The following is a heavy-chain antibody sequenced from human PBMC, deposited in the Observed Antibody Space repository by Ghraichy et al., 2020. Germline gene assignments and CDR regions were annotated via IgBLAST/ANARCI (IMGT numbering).Heavy chain of an antibody. Sequence: GGSLRLSCAASGFTFSSYAMSWVRQAPGKGLEWVSAISGSGGSTYYADSVKGRFTISRDNSKNTLYLQMNSLRAEDTAVYYCAKDVRSSGWYSDFDYWGQGTLVTVSS. J-gene: IGHJ4*02. CDR2: ISGSGGST. D-gene: IGHD6-19*01. CDR3: AKDVRSSGWYSDFDY. V-gene: IGHV3-23*01. CDR1: GFTFSSYA.